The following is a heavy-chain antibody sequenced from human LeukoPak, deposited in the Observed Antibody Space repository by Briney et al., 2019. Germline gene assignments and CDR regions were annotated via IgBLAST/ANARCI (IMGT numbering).Heavy chain of an antibody. D-gene: IGHD3-22*01. CDR1: GYSFTSYW. V-gene: IGHV5-51*01. J-gene: IGHJ4*02. CDR2: IYPGDSDT. CDR3: ARLDDSRDFDY. Sequence: GESLKISCKGTGYSFTSYWIGWVRQMPGKGLEWMGIIYPGDSDTRYSPSFQGQVTISADKSISTAYLQWGSLKASDTAMYYCARLDDSRDFDYWGQGTLVTVFS.